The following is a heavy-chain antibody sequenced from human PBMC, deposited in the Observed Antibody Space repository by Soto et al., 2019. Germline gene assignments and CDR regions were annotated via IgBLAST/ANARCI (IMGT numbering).Heavy chain of an antibody. D-gene: IGHD3-16*01. CDR3: SRSPEVGVRGAY. V-gene: IGHV3-21*01. CDR1: AFPFSAYN. J-gene: IGHJ4*02. Sequence: EVQLVESGGGLVKPGGSLRLSCTGSAFPFSAYNINWVRQAPGKGLEWVSSITVGSSHIYQPNSMKGRFTISRDDAKNSVYLQIDSLRDEDTALYYCSRSPEVGVRGAYWGQGTLVTVSS. CDR2: ITVGSSHI.